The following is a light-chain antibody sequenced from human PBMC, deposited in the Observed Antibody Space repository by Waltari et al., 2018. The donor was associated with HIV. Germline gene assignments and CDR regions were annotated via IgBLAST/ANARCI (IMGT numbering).Light chain of an antibody. CDR2: DAH. CDR1: SGDIGSYNF. CDR3: CSFAGRGTLL. V-gene: IGLV2-23*01. J-gene: IGLJ6*01. Sequence: ALTQPASVSGSPGQSITISCTGSSGDIGSYNFVSWYQQFPRTHHLLLISDAHKRPSGLSTRFSGSKAGNTASLTISRLQPADEADYFCCSFAGRGTLLFGGGTKLTVL.